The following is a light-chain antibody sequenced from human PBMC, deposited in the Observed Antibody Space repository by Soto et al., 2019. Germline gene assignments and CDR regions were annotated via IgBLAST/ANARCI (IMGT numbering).Light chain of an antibody. CDR2: KVS. Sequence: DVVMTQSPLSLPVTLGQPASISCRSSQGLVSSDGNTYLNWYQQRPRQSPRRLIYKVSNRNCGVPDRFSGRGQGPDFTLKISRVEAEDVGVYYCLQGSDWPWTVGQGTKVEI. J-gene: IGKJ1*01. CDR1: QGLVSSDGNTY. CDR3: LQGSDWPWT. V-gene: IGKV2-30*01.